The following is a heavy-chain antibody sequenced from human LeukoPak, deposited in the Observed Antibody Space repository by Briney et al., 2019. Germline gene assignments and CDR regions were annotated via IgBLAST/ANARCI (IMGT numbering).Heavy chain of an antibody. J-gene: IGHJ4*02. CDR3: ARGSGGTNLYYFDY. V-gene: IGHV1-69*05. CDR1: GYTFTSYG. Sequence: ASVKVSCKASGYTFTSYGISWVRQAPGQGLEWMGGIIPIFGTANYAQKFQGRVTITTDESTSTAYMELSSLRSEDTAVYYCARGSGGTNLYYFDYWGQGTLVTVSS. CDR2: IIPIFGTA. D-gene: IGHD1-14*01.